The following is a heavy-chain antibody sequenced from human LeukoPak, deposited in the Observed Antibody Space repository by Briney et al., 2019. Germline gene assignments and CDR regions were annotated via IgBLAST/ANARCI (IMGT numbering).Heavy chain of an antibody. CDR2: IYHSGGT. CDR1: GGSISSSNW. D-gene: IGHD4-17*01. J-gene: IGHJ4*02. CDR3: ASGDLYYFDY. V-gene: IGHV4-4*02. Sequence: KPSGTLSLTCAVSGGSISSSNWWSWVRQPPGKGLEWIGEIYHSGGTNYNPSLKSRVTISIDMSKNQFSLKLSSVTAADTAIYYCASGDLYYFDYWGQGTLVTVSS.